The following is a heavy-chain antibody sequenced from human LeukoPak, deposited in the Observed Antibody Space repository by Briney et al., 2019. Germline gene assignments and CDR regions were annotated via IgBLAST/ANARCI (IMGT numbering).Heavy chain of an antibody. J-gene: IGHJ4*02. Sequence: SVKVSCKASGYTFTSYAISWVRQAPGQGLEWMGGIIPIFGTANYAQKFQGRVTITADEPTSTAYMELSSLRSEDTAVYYCASAYYYGSGSYTYYFDYWGQGTLVTVSS. D-gene: IGHD3-10*01. CDR2: IIPIFGTA. CDR1: GYTFTSYA. V-gene: IGHV1-69*13. CDR3: ASAYYYGSGSYTYYFDY.